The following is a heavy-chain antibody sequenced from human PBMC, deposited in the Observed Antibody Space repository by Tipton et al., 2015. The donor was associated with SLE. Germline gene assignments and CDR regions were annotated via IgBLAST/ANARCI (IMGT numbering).Heavy chain of an antibody. J-gene: IGHJ4*02. D-gene: IGHD6-13*01. CDR3: AANMVATGTPTG. V-gene: IGHV4-4*07. CDR1: GGSISTDY. CDR2: VDTSGSV. Sequence: TLSLTCTVSGGSISTDYWNWIRQPAGKRLELIGRVDTSGSVKFNPTLKSRVTMSLDTSKNQVSLKLTSVTAADAAVYYCAANMVATGTPTGWGQGTLVTVSS.